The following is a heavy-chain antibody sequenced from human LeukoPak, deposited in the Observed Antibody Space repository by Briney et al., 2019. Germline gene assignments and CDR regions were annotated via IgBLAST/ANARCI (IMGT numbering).Heavy chain of an antibody. Sequence: PGRSLRLSCAASGFSFSSYAFHWVRQAPGKGLEWVAVISYDGTNQYYADSVKGRFTISRDNSKNTLYLQMNSLRAEDTSVYYCARDSRLSRWRGTSDYWGQGTLVTVSS. V-gene: IGHV3-30-3*01. J-gene: IGHJ4*02. D-gene: IGHD3-16*01. CDR3: ARDSRLSRWRGTSDY. CDR1: GFSFSSYA. CDR2: ISYDGTNQ.